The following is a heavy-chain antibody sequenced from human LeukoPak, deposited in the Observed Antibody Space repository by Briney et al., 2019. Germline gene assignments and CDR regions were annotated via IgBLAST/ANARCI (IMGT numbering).Heavy chain of an antibody. CDR1: GFTFSSYW. D-gene: IGHD3-3*01. J-gene: IGHJ4*02. CDR3: ARPQRITIFGVDSYYFDY. V-gene: IGHV3-7*01. Sequence: QPGGSLRLSCAASGFTFSSYWMSSGRQAPRKGLELVPNIKREGSEKYYVDSVKGRFTISRDNAKNSLYLQMNSLRDEDTAVYYCARPQRITIFGVDSYYFDYWGQGTLVTVSS. CDR2: IKREGSEK.